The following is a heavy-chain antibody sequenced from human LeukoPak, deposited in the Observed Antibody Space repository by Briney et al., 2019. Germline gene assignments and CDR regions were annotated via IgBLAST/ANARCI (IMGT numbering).Heavy chain of an antibody. D-gene: IGHD4-17*01. CDR1: GGSISSSGYY. CDR3: ARQGRLRYYYGMDV. V-gene: IGHV4-39*01. J-gene: IGHJ6*02. CDR2: IYYSGST. Sequence: PSETLSLTCTVSGGSISSSGYYWGWIRQPPGKGLEWLGSIYYSGSTYYNPSLKSRVTISVDTSKNQFSLKLSSVTAADTAVYYCARQGRLRYYYGMDVWGQGTTVTVSS.